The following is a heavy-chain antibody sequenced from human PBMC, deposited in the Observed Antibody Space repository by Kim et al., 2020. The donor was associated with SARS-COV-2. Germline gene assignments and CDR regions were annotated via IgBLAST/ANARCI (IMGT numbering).Heavy chain of an antibody. CDR3: AKVYSSSWYDWYFDL. J-gene: IGHJ2*01. V-gene: IGHV3-23*01. Sequence: DSGKGRFTISRDNSKNPLYLQMNSLRAEDTAVYYCAKVYSSSWYDWYFDLWGRGTLVTVSS. D-gene: IGHD6-13*01.